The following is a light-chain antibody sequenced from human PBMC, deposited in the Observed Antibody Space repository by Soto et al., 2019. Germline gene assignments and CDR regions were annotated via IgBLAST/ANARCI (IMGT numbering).Light chain of an antibody. Sequence: ELVLPQSTGTQSLSPGERATLSCSAIQSVSSSCLAWYQQNPGQAPRLLIYGASSRATGIPDRFSGSGSGTDFTLTISRLEPEDFAVYYCQQYGSSPLWTFGQGTKVDIK. CDR1: QSVSSSC. J-gene: IGKJ1*01. CDR2: GAS. V-gene: IGKV3-20*01. CDR3: QQYGSSPLWT.